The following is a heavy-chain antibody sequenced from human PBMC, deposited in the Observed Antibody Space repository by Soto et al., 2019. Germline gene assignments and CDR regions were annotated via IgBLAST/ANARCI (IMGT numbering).Heavy chain of an antibody. CDR1: GGSMTSFY. Sequence: QVQLQESGPGLVKPSETLSLTCIVSGGSMTSFYWSWIRQPPGKGLEYFGYSHYSGSTDYNPSFSRLATISVDRSNNQFSLTLNSVPAADTAVSYCTTGGWYIVLWGRGTLVTVSS. CDR2: SHYSGST. CDR3: TTGGWYIVL. V-gene: IGHV4-59*01. D-gene: IGHD1-1*01. J-gene: IGHJ4*02.